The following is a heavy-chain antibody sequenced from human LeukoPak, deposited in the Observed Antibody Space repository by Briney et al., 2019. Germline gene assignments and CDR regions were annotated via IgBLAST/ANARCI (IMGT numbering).Heavy chain of an antibody. CDR2: INPSGGST. CDR3: ASSVVITGSYYYYMDV. V-gene: IGHV1-46*01. CDR1: GYTFTSYY. J-gene: IGHJ6*03. D-gene: IGHD3-22*01. Sequence: VSVKVSCKAFGYTFTSYYMHWVRQAPGQGLEWMGIINPSGGSTSYAQKFQGRVTMTRDMSTSTVYMELSSLRSEDTAVYYCASSVVITGSYYYYMDVWGKGTTVTVSS.